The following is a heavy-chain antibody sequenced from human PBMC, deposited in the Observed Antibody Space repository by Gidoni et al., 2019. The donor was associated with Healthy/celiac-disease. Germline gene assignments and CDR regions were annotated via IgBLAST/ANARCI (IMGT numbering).Heavy chain of an antibody. CDR2: NSCSGGST. V-gene: IGHV3-23*01. Sequence: EVQLLESGGGLVQHGGSLRLSCAASGFTFSSYAMSWVRQAPGKGLGGVSANSCSGGSTYYADSVKGRFTISMDNSKNTLFLQMNSLGAEDTAVYYCAKDLEGSGDSFDIRGQGTMVTVSS. D-gene: IGHD3-10*01. CDR1: GFTFSSYA. CDR3: AKDLEGSGDSFDI. J-gene: IGHJ3*02.